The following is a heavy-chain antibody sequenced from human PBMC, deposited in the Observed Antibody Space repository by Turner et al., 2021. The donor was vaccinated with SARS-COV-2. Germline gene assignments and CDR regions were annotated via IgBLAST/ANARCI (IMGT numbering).Heavy chain of an antibody. CDR1: GFTFSSYG. CDR2: IWYDGSNK. CDR3: ARDLFQDYGSGSYRLDY. Sequence: QVQLVESGGGVVQPGRSLRLYCAASGFTFSSYGMHWVRQAPGKGLEWVALIWYDGSNKYYADSVKGRFTISRDNSKNTLYLQMNSLRAEDTAVYYCARDLFQDYGSGSYRLDYWGQGTLVTVSS. J-gene: IGHJ4*02. D-gene: IGHD3-10*01. V-gene: IGHV3-33*01.